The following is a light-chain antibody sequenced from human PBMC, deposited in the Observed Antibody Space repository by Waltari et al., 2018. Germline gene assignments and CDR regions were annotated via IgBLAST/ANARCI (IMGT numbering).Light chain of an antibody. V-gene: IGLV4-69*01. Sequence: QLVLTQSPSASAPLGASVKLTCTLSSGHTNNITAWHQHHPKKGPRYLMKVNIDGRSNKGDKIPERFEGSRSGAGRYLPSSSLQSGDEADYYCQTGGHGTWVFGGGTKLTVL. CDR2: VNIDGRS. CDR3: QTGGHGTWV. CDR1: SGHTNNI. J-gene: IGLJ3*02.